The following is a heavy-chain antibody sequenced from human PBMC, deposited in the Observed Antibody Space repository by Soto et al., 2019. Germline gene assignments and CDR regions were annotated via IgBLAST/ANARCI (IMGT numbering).Heavy chain of an antibody. V-gene: IGHV3-15*01. CDR2: IKSKTDGRXX. CDR1: GFTFSHAW. J-gene: IGHJ4*02. D-gene: IGHD3-3*01. Sequence: GGSLRLSCAASGFTFSHAWMSWVSQAAGEGXXXXGRIKSKTDGRXXXXXAPVKGRFTISRDDSKNTLYLQMNSLKTEDTAVYYCTTDRYVYYDFWSGYRTLAYWGQGTLVTVSS. CDR3: TTDRYVYYDFWSGYRTLAY.